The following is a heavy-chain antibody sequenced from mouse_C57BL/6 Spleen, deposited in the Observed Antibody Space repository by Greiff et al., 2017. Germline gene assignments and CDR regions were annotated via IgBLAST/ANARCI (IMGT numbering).Heavy chain of an antibody. D-gene: IGHD3-3*01. J-gene: IGHJ3*01. CDR2: ISDGGSYT. Sequence: EVNVVESGGGLVKPGGSLKLSCAASGFTFSSYAMSWVRQTPEKRLEWVATISDGGSYTYYPDNVKGRFTISRDNAKNNLYLQMSHLKSEDTAMYYCARDRGDWFAYWGQGTLVTVAA. CDR1: GFTFSSYA. CDR3: ARDRGDWFAY. V-gene: IGHV5-4*01.